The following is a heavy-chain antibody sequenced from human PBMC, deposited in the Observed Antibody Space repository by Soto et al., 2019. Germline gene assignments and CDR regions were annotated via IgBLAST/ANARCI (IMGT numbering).Heavy chain of an antibody. J-gene: IGHJ3*02. D-gene: IGHD5-12*01. V-gene: IGHV1-8*01. CDR1: GYTFTSYD. CDR2: MNPNSGNT. CDR3: ARESRGYSENAFDI. Sequence: ASVKVSCQASGYTFTSYDINWVRQATGQGLEWMGWMNPNSGNTGYAQKFQGRVTMTRNTSISTAYMELSSLRSEDTAVYYCARESRGYSENAFDIWGQGTMVTV.